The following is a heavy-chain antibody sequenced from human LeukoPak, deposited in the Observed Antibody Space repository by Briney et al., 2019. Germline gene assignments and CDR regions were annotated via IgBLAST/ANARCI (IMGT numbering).Heavy chain of an antibody. V-gene: IGHV3-23*01. CDR2: INQNGAGT. D-gene: IGHD1-14*01. CDR1: GFTFSTYP. J-gene: IGHJ4*02. CDR3: AKLPALTVDY. Sequence: GVSLRLSCAASGFTFSTYPMSWVRQTPGKGLEWVSAINQNGAGTHYADSVRGRFTISRDNSKNTLYLQMNSLRAEDTAVYYCAKLPALTVDYWGQGTLVTVSS.